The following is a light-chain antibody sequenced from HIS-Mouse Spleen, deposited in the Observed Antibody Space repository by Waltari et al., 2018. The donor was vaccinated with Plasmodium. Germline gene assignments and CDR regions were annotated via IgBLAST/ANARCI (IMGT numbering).Light chain of an antibody. J-gene: IGLJ2*01. CDR3: SSYAGSNNLV. V-gene: IGLV2-8*01. CDR2: EVS. Sequence: QSALTQPPSASGSPGQSVTISCPGTSSDVGGYNYVSWYQQHPGKAPKLMIYEVSKRPSGVPYRFSGSKSGNTAALTVSGLQAEDEADYCCSSYAGSNNLVFGGGTKLTVL. CDR1: SSDVGGYNY.